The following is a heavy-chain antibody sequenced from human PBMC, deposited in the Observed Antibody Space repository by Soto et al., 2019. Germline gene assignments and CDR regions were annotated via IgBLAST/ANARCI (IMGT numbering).Heavy chain of an antibody. V-gene: IGHV3-11*01. J-gene: IGHJ4*02. CDR3: ARPHLRIAAAGSVDY. CDR1: GFTFSDYY. D-gene: IGHD6-13*01. CDR2: ISSSGSTI. Sequence: KAGGSLRLSCAASGFTFSDYYMSWIRQAPGKGLEWVSYISSSGSTIYYADSVKGRFTISRDNAKNSLYLQMNSLRAEDTAVYYCARPHLRIAAAGSVDYWGQGTLVTVSS.